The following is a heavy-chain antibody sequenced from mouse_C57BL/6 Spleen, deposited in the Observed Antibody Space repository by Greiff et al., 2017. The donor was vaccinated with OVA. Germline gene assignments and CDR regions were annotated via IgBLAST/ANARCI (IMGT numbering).Heavy chain of an antibody. J-gene: IGHJ1*03. CDR3: ARSPYYDWYCDV. Sequence: DVKLVESGGGLVQPGGSLSLSCAASGFTFTDYYMSWVRQPPGKALEWLGFIRNKANGYTTEYSSSVKGRFTISRYNCKSILYLQRNARRAEDSATYYCARSPYYDWYCDVWGTGTTVTVSS. CDR2: IRNKANGYTT. D-gene: IGHD1-1*02. CDR1: GFTFTDYY. V-gene: IGHV7-3*01.